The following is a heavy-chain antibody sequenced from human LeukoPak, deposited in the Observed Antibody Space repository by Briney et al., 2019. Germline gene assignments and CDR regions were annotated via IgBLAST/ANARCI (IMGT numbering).Heavy chain of an antibody. CDR2: ISYSGST. J-gene: IGHJ4*02. V-gene: IGHV4-39*07. CDR1: GGSSSSSTYY. CDR3: ARALNPLPGTYYFDY. Sequence: SETLSLTCTVSGGSSSSSTYYWGWIRQPPGKGLEWIGSISYSGSTYYNPSLQSRVTISVDTSKNQFSLNLSSVTAADTAVYYCARALNPLPGTYYFDYWGQGTLVTVSS. D-gene: IGHD2-15*01.